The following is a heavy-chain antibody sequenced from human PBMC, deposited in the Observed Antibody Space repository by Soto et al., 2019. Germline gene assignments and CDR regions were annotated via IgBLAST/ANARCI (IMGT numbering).Heavy chain of an antibody. D-gene: IGHD2-15*01. Sequence: QVQLVESGVGVVQPGRSLRLSCAASGFTFSHYAIHWVRQAPGKGLEWVALMSYDGSNEYYAGSVKGRFTISRDNSKITLYLQMTSLRAEDTAVYYCAKDGSHNFDYWGQGTLVTVSS. V-gene: IGHV3-30*18. J-gene: IGHJ4*02. CDR3: AKDGSHNFDY. CDR1: GFTFSHYA. CDR2: MSYDGSNE.